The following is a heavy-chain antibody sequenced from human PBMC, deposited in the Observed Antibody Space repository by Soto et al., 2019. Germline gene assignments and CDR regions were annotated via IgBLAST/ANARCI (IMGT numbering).Heavy chain of an antibody. CDR1: GGSISSSSYY. CDR2: IYYSGST. CDR3: ARLDAGYIAARPPRYFDY. J-gene: IGHJ4*02. D-gene: IGHD6-6*01. Sequence: SETLSLTGTVSGGSISSSSYYWGRIRQPPGKGLEWIGSIYYSGSTYYNPSLKSRVTISVDTSKNQFSLKLSSVTAADTAVYYCARLDAGYIAARPPRYFDYWGQGTLVTVSS. V-gene: IGHV4-39*01.